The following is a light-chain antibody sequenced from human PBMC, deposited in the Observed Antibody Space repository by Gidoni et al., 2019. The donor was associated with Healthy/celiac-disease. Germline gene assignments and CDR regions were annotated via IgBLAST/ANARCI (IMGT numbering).Light chain of an antibody. CDR3: QQYNNWPPYT. J-gene: IGKJ2*01. Sequence: EIVMTQSPATLSVSPGERATLSCRASQSVSSNFAWYQQKPCQAPRLLIYCASTRATGIPARFSGSWSWTEFTLTISSLPSEDFAVYYCQQYNNWPPYTFGQGTKLGIK. CDR2: CAS. CDR1: QSVSSN. V-gene: IGKV3-15*01.